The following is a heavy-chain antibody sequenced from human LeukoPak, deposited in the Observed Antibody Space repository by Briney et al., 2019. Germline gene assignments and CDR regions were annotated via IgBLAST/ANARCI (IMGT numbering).Heavy chain of an antibody. CDR2: INHSGST. D-gene: IGHD3-22*01. CDR1: GGSFSGYY. Sequence: PSETLSLTCAVYGGSFSGYYWSWIRQPPGKGLEWIGEINHSGSTNYNPSLKSRVTISVDTSKNQFSLKLSSVTAADTAVYYCARGRYYYDSRYYYYMDVWGKGTTVTVSS. J-gene: IGHJ6*03. CDR3: ARGRYYYDSRYYYYMDV. V-gene: IGHV4-34*01.